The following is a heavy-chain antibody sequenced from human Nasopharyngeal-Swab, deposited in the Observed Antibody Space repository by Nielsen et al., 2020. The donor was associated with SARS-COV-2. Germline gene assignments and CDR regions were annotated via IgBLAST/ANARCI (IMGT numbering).Heavy chain of an antibody. Sequence: GGSLRLSCAASGFSFSTYWMTWVRQAPGKGLEWVANIKQDGSEKYYVDSVKGRFTVSRDNPKNLLYLQVNSLRAEDTAVYYCARQGVFVPAYFHQHYMDVWGKGTTVTVSS. CDR2: IKQDGSEK. D-gene: IGHD3-16*02. V-gene: IGHV3-7*03. J-gene: IGHJ6*03. CDR3: ARQGVFVPAYFHQHYMDV. CDR1: GFSFSTYW.